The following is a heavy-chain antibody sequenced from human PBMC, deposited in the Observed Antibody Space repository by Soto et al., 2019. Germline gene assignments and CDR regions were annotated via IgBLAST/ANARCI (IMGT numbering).Heavy chain of an antibody. D-gene: IGHD3-9*01. CDR2: ISAYNGNT. V-gene: IGHV1-18*01. Sequence: ASVKVSCKASGYTFTNFGISWVRQAPGQGLEWMGWISAYNGNTNYAQNFQGRVTMTTDTSTSTAYMELRSLRSDDTAVYYCARSTIQGWFDPWGQGTLVTVSS. CDR3: ARSTIQGWFDP. J-gene: IGHJ5*02. CDR1: GYTFTNFG.